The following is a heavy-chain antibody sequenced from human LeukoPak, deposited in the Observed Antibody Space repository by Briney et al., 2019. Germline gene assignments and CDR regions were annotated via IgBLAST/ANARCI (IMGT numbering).Heavy chain of an antibody. CDR3: ARGTMVGYYYYGMDV. V-gene: IGHV4-30-4*01. CDR2: IYYSGST. CDR1: GGSISSDDYY. Sequence: PSETLSLTCTVSGGSISSDDYYWSWIRQPPGKGLEWIGYIYYSGSTHYNPSLKSRLTISLDTSKNQFSLKLSSVTAADTAVYYCARGTMVGYYYYGMDVWGQGTTVTVSS. D-gene: IGHD4-23*01. J-gene: IGHJ6*02.